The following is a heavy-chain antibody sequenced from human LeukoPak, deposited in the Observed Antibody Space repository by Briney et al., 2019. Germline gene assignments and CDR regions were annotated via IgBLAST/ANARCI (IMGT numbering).Heavy chain of an antibody. Sequence: PGGSLRLSCATSGFSFSSYAMSWVRQAPGKGLEWVSAMSSSDDGRYYAASVRGWLTISRDTSRSTLYLQMNSLRAEDAAVYYCAKAPVTSCRGAFCYPFDYWGQGTLVTVSS. J-gene: IGHJ4*02. D-gene: IGHD2-15*01. CDR3: AKAPVTSCRGAFCYPFDY. CDR2: MSSSDDGR. CDR1: GFSFSSYA. V-gene: IGHV3-23*01.